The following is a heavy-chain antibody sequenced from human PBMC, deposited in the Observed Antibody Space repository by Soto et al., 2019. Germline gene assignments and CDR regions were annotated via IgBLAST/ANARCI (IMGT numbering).Heavy chain of an antibody. CDR3: GRDFGSGHADF. D-gene: IGHD1-26*01. J-gene: IGHJ4*02. Sequence: GESLKISCQASSEIFTTNWITWVRQMPGKGLEWVGRIDPSDSYTTYNPSLKGHVILSVDKSVKTAYLQWPSLRASDTAIYFCGRDFGSGHADFWGQGTLVTVSS. CDR2: IDPSDSYT. CDR1: SEIFTTNW. V-gene: IGHV5-10-1*01.